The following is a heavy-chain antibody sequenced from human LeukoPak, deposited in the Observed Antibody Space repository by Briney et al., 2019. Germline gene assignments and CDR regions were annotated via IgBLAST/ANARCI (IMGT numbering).Heavy chain of an antibody. CDR2: INPNSGGT. D-gene: IGHD3-22*01. CDR1: GYTFTGYY. V-gene: IGHV1-2*06. CDR3: ARRGIGSSGYYSDY. J-gene: IGHJ4*02. Sequence: ASVKVSCKASGYTFTGYYMHWVRQAPGQGLEWMGRINPNSGGTNYAQKFQGRVTMTRDTSISTAYMELSRLRSDDTAVYYCARRGIGSSGYYSDYWGQGTLVTVS.